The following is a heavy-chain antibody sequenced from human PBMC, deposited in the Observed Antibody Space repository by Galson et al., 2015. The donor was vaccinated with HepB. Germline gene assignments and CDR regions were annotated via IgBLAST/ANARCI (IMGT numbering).Heavy chain of an antibody. CDR2: ISTYGGNT. D-gene: IGHD4/OR15-4a*01. V-gene: IGHV1-18*04. Sequence: SVKVSCKASGYTFTSNGISWVRQTPGQGLEWLGWISTYGGNTNYAQKFQGRITLTRDTSTSIAYVELRSLRSDDTPVYYCARDRDYRFDYWGQGTLVTVSS. CDR1: GYTFTSNG. CDR3: ARDRDYRFDY. J-gene: IGHJ4*02.